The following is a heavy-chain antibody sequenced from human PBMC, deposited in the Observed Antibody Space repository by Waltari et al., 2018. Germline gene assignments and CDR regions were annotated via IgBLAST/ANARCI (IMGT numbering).Heavy chain of an antibody. Sequence: QAQLVQSGAEVKKPGASVKVSCKASDYTLTNHAISWVRQAPGQGLEWMGWITANNGNTQYAQNFQGRVTMTADTSKNQFSLKLSSVTAADTAVYYCARHQDWVVVSATWFDPWGQGTLVTVSS. CDR1: DYTLTNHA. V-gene: IGHV1-18*01. D-gene: IGHD2-21*02. CDR2: ITANNGNT. J-gene: IGHJ5*02. CDR3: ARHQDWVVVSATWFDP.